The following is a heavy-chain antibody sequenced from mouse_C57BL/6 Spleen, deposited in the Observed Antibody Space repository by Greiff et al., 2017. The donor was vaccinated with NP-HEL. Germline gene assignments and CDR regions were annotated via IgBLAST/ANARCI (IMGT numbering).Heavy chain of an antibody. CDR2: INPSNGGT. J-gene: IGHJ2*01. V-gene: IGHV1-53*01. D-gene: IGHD2-1*01. CDR3: ARSYGNYDYFDY. CDR1: GYTFTSYW. Sequence: QVQLQQSGTELVKPGASVQLSCKASGYTFTSYWMHWVKQRPGQGLEWIGNINPSNGGTNYNEKFKSKATLTVDKSSSPAYMQLSSLTSEDSAVYYCARSYGNYDYFDYWGQGTTLTVSS.